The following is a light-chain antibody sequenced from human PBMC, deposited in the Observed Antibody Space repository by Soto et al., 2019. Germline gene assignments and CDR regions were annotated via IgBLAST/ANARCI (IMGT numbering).Light chain of an antibody. CDR2: AAS. Sequence: DIQMTQSPSSLSASVGDSVTLTCRASHYIGTFLNWYQQRPGKAPKLLIYAASNLQSVVPLRFSGSGSGTEFTLTISSLQPEDFATYYCQKNYSSPSITFGQGTRLEIK. CDR1: HYIGTF. V-gene: IGKV1-39*01. CDR3: QKNYSSPSIT. J-gene: IGKJ5*01.